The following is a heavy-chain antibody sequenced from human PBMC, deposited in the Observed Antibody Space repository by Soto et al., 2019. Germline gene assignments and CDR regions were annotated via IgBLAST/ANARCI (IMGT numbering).Heavy chain of an antibody. CDR3: ARDTLAYHGSKSYYNVMDV. D-gene: IGHD3-10*01. J-gene: IGHJ6*03. CDR2: ISSSGSIL. Sequence: GGSLRLSCAASGFTFSDYYMSWIRQAPGKGLEWVSHISSSGSILYYGDSVKGRFTISRDNAKNSLYLQMNSLRAEDTAVYYCARDTLAYHGSKSYYNVMDVWGKGTTVTVSS. V-gene: IGHV3-11*01. CDR1: GFTFSDYY.